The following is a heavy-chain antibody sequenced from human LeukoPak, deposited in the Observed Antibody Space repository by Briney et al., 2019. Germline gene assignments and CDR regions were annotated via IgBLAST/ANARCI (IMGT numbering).Heavy chain of an antibody. J-gene: IGHJ4*02. D-gene: IGHD6-19*01. V-gene: IGHV1-2*02. CDR1: GYTFSGYY. CDR2: INPNSGGT. CDR3: ARDRSSGRDHDY. Sequence: ASVKVSCKASGYTFSGYYMHWVRQAPGQGLEWMGCINPNSGGTNYAPKFQGRVTMTRDTSISTAYMELSSLRSDDTAVYYCARDRSSGRDHDYWGQGTLVTVSS.